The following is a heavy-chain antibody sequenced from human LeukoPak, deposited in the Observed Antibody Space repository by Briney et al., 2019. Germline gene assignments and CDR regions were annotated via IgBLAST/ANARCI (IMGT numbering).Heavy chain of an antibody. J-gene: IGHJ4*02. D-gene: IGHD3-10*01. CDR2: ISGSGSST. Sequence: PGGSLRLSCVDSGFTFSTYAMTWVRQAPGKGLEWVSTISGSGSSTYYADSVKGRFPISRDNSKNTLYLQMNNLRAEDTAVYYCAKAATFYYGSDLWGQGILVAVSS. V-gene: IGHV3-23*01. CDR1: GFTFSTYA. CDR3: AKAATFYYGSDL.